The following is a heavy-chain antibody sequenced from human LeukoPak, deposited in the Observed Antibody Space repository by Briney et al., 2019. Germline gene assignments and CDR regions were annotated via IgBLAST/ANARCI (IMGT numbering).Heavy chain of an antibody. CDR1: GGSISSYY. V-gene: IGHV4-4*07. Sequence: SETLSLTCTVSGGSISSYYWSWIRQPAGKGLEWIGRIYSTGSANYNPSFKSRVTMSVDTSENQFSLRLTSVTAADTAVYYCARQTGSGLFILPGGQGTLVTVSS. D-gene: IGHD3/OR15-3a*01. CDR2: IYSTGSA. J-gene: IGHJ4*02. CDR3: ARQTGSGLFILP.